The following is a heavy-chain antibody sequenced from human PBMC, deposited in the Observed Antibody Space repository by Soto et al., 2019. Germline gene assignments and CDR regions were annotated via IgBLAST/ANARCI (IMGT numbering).Heavy chain of an antibody. Sequence: QVQLVQSGAEVKKPGASVKVSCKASGYTFTNYEINWVRQATGQWLEWMGWMNPGSGNTGYAHKFQGRVTMTRNISISTAYMELRRLGSDDTAIYYCARMAASGSLNWFYPWGQGTLVNVSS. CDR2: MNPGSGNT. V-gene: IGHV1-8*01. D-gene: IGHD3-10*01. CDR1: GYTFTNYE. J-gene: IGHJ5*02. CDR3: ARMAASGSLNWFYP.